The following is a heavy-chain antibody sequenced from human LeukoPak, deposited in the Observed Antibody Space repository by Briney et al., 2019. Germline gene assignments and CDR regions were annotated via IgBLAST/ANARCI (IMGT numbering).Heavy chain of an antibody. D-gene: IGHD3-10*01. CDR1: GGTFSSYA. Sequence: AASVKVSCKASGGTFSSYAISWVRQAPGQGLEWMGRIIPMLGIANYAQKFQGRVTITADKSTSTAYMELSSLRSEDTAVYYCARESAGLLWFGELLSSRFDYWGQGTLVTVSS. CDR3: ARESAGLLWFGELLSSRFDY. CDR2: IIPMLGIA. J-gene: IGHJ4*02. V-gene: IGHV1-69*04.